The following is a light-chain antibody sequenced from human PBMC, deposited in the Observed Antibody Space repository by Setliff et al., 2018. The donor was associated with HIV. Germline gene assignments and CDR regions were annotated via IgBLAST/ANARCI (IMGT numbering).Light chain of an antibody. J-gene: IGLJ2*01. CDR1: SSNIGNNY. Sequence: SVLAQPPSVSAAPGQKVTISCSGSSSNIGNNYVSWYQQLPGTAPKLLIYDNNKRPSKIPNRFSGSKSGTSATLGITGPQTGDEADYYCGTWDSSLSAGVFGGGTKVTVL. V-gene: IGLV1-51*01. CDR3: GTWDSSLSAGV. CDR2: DNN.